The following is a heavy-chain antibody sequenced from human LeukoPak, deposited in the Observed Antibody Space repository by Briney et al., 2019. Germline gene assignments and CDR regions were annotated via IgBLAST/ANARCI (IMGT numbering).Heavy chain of an antibody. CDR3: ARYSGRLRPYYYYGMDV. Sequence: SETLSLTCTVSGGSISSYYWSWIRQPPGKGLEWIGYIYYSGSTNYNPSLKSRVTISVDTSKNQFSLKLSSVTAADTAVYYCARYSGRLRPYYYYGMDVWGQGTTVTVSS. J-gene: IGHJ6*02. V-gene: IGHV4-59*01. CDR2: IYYSGST. CDR1: GGSISSYY. D-gene: IGHD1-26*01.